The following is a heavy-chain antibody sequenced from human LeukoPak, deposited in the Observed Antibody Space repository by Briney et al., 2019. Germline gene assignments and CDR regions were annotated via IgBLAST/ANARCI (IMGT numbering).Heavy chain of an antibody. Sequence: PGGSLRLSCAASGFTFSSYAMPWVRQAPGKGLEWVAVISYDGSNKYYADSVKGRFTISRDNSKNTLYLQMNSLRAEDTAVYYCAREQGTLDAFDIWGQGTMVTVSS. CDR2: ISYDGSNK. CDR1: GFTFSSYA. D-gene: IGHD3-10*01. V-gene: IGHV3-30-3*01. J-gene: IGHJ3*02. CDR3: AREQGTLDAFDI.